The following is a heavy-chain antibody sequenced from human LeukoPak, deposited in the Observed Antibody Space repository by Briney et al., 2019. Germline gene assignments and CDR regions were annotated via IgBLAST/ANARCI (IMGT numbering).Heavy chain of an antibody. J-gene: IGHJ5*02. D-gene: IGHD2-15*01. Sequence: ASVKVSFKASGYTFTGYYMHWVRQAPGQGLEWMGWINPNSGGTNYAQKFQGRVTMTRDTSISTAYMELSRLRSDDTAVYYCARDPLCSGGSCYSSWFDPWGQGTLVTVSS. V-gene: IGHV1-2*02. CDR3: ARDPLCSGGSCYSSWFDP. CDR2: INPNSGGT. CDR1: GYTFTGYY.